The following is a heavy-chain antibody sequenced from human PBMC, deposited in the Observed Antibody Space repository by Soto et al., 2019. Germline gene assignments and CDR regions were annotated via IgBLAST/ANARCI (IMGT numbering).Heavy chain of an antibody. CDR3: ARDIPPRSPYDYIWGSYRLGAFDI. Sequence: GGSLRLSCAASGFTFSSYSMNWVRQAPGKGLEWVSSISSSSSYIYYADSVKGRFTISRDNAKNSLYLQMNSLRAEDTAVYYCARDIPPRSPYDYIWGSYRLGAFDIWGQGTMVTVSS. CDR2: ISSSSSYI. J-gene: IGHJ3*02. V-gene: IGHV3-21*01. D-gene: IGHD3-16*02. CDR1: GFTFSSYS.